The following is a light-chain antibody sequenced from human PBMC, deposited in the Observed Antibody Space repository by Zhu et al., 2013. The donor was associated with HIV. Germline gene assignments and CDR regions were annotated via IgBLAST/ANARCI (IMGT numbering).Light chain of an antibody. J-gene: IGLJ2*01. CDR3: CSYTTSDTRL. Sequence: QSALTQPASVSGSPGQSITISCTGTSRDVGAYDHVSWFQQHPGKAPKLIISEVSHRPSGISDRFPGSKSGNTAFLTISGLQGEDEADYWCCSYTTSDTRLFGGGTKLTVL. CDR2: EVS. V-gene: IGLV2-14*01. CDR1: SRDVGAYDH.